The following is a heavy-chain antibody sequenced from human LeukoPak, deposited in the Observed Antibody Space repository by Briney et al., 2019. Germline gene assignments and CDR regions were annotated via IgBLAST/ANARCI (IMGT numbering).Heavy chain of an antibody. D-gene: IGHD3-16*01. Sequence: PGGSLRLSCAASGFTVSSNYMSWVRQAPGKGLEWLSVIYSGGSTYYADFVKGRFTISRDNSNNTLYLQMNSLGAEDTAVYYCARGLLYGTYYFDYWGQGILVTVSS. V-gene: IGHV3-53*01. J-gene: IGHJ4*02. CDR3: ARGLLYGTYYFDY. CDR1: GFTVSSNY. CDR2: IYSGGST.